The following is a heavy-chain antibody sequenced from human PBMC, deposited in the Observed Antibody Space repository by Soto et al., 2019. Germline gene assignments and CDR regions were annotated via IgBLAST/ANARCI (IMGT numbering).Heavy chain of an antibody. CDR3: ARWIRGNYYDSSGYLN. D-gene: IGHD3-22*01. V-gene: IGHV1-58*02. Sequence: SVKVSCKDPGFTFTNSAIQWVRQARGQRLEWIGWIVVGSGNTNYAQKFQGRVTITADESTSTAYMELSSLRSEDTAVYYCARWIRGNYYDSSGYLNWGR. CDR2: IVVGSGNT. J-gene: IGHJ2*01. CDR1: GFTFTNSA.